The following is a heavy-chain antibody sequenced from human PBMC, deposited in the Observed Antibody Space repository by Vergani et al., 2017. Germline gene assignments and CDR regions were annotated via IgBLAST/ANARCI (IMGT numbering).Heavy chain of an antibody. Sequence: EVQLVESGGGLVQPGGSLRLSCAASGFTFSSYWMHWDRQAPGKGLVWVSRINSDGSSTSYADSVKGRFTISRDNAKNTLYLQMNSLRAEDTAVYYCARGGGCSSTSCYVGAFDIWGQGTMVTVSS. J-gene: IGHJ3*02. CDR2: INSDGSST. CDR3: ARGGGCSSTSCYVGAFDI. V-gene: IGHV3-74*01. D-gene: IGHD2-2*01. CDR1: GFTFSSYW.